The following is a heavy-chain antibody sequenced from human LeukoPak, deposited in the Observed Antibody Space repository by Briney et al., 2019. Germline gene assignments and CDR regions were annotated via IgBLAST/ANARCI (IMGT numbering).Heavy chain of an antibody. CDR1: GFTFSSYS. CDR2: ISSSSSYI. Sequence: GSLRLSCAASGFTFSSYSMNWVRQAPGKGLEWVSSISSSSSYIHSADSVRGRFTISRDNAKDSLFLQMNSLRAEDTAVYYCARDEWGDAFDIWGQGTMVTVSS. V-gene: IGHV3-21*01. CDR3: ARDEWGDAFDI. D-gene: IGHD1-26*01. J-gene: IGHJ3*02.